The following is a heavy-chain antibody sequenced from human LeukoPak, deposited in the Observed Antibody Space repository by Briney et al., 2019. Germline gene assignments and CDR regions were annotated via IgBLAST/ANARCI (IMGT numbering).Heavy chain of an antibody. CDR3: ARDVPYYYGSGAFDI. V-gene: IGHV4-59*01. Sequence: SETLSLTCTVSGGSISSYYWSWIRQPPGKGLEWIGYIYYSGSTNYNPSLKSRVTISVDTSKNQFSLKLSSVTAADTAVYYCARDVPYYYGSGAFDIWGQGTMVTVSS. CDR2: IYYSGST. CDR1: GGSISSYY. D-gene: IGHD3-10*01. J-gene: IGHJ3*02.